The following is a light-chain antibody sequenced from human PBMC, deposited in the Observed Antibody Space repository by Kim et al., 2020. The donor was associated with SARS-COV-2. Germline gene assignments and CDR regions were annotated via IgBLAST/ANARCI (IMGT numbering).Light chain of an antibody. CDR3: SSYTGSTTLYV. V-gene: IGLV2-14*03. Sequence: VTSTCTRTSSEGDTYGYISWFKQLPDKAPHLIIYDVSYRPSGISNRLSGSGSGNAASLTISGLQIEDEADYFCSSYTGSTTLYVFGTGTKVTVL. J-gene: IGLJ1*01. CDR1: SSEGDTYGY. CDR2: DVS.